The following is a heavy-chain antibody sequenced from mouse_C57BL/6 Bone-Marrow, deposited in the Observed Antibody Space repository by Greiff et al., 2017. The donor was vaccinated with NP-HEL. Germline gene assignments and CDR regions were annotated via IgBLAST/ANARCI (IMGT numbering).Heavy chain of an antibody. J-gene: IGHJ3*01. D-gene: IGHD1-1*01. CDR3: TTLLPFAY. CDR1: GFNIKDDY. V-gene: IGHV14-4*01. Sequence: VQLQQSGAELVRPGASVKLSCTASGFNIKDDYMHWVKQRPEQGLEWIGWIDPENGDTEYASKFQGKATITADTSSNTAYLQLSSLTSEDTSVYYCTTLLPFAYWGQGTLVTVSA. CDR2: IDPENGDT.